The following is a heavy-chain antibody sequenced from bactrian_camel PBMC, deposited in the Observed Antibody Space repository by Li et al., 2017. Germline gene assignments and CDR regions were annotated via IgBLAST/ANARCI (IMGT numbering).Heavy chain of an antibody. V-gene: IGHV3S1*01. D-gene: IGHD4*01. Sequence: HVQLVESGGGLVQPGVSLRVSCVGSGFTFNTSTMSWLRQAPGNGLEWVASISPSSTYTFYADSVKGRFTISRDNSRNTLYLQLNSLKTEDTAMYYCAKDTAPGYYSDYAFNYWGQGTQVTVS. CDR2: ISPSSTYT. J-gene: IGHJ4*01. CDR1: GFTFNTST. CDR3: AKDTAPGYYSDYAFNY.